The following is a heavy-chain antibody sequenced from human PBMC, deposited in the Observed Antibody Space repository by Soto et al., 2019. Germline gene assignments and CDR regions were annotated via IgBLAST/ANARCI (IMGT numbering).Heavy chain of an antibody. CDR3: ARGISTTRYYYYYGMDV. Sequence: GASVTVSCKASGYTFTSYYMHWVLQAPGQGPEWMGIINPSGGITNDPQKFQARVTMTSDTSTSTVYMELSSLRSEDTAVYYCARGISTTRYYYYYGMDVWGQGTTVTVSS. D-gene: IGHD2-2*01. CDR2: INPSGGIT. CDR1: GYTFTSYY. J-gene: IGHJ6*02. V-gene: IGHV1-46*01.